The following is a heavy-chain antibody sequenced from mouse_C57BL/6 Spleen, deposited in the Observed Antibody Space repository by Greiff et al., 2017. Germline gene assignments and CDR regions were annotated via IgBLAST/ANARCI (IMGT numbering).Heavy chain of an antibody. J-gene: IGHJ3*01. CDR1: GFTFSDYY. V-gene: IGHV5-12*01. CDR3: ARQGGQGGFAY. CDR2: ISNGGGST. Sequence: EVKLVESGGGLVQPGGSLKLSCAASGFTFSDYYMYWVRQTPEKRLEWVAYISNGGGSTYYPDTVKGRFTISRDNAKNTLYLQMSRLKSEDPAMYYCARQGGQGGFAYWGQGTLVTVSA.